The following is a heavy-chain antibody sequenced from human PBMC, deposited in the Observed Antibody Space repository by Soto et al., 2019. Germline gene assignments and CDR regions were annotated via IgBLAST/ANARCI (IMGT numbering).Heavy chain of an antibody. D-gene: IGHD2-21*02. CDR3: ARVRRLVTDTYFDY. CDR1: GDSISPYF. Sequence: SETLSLTCNVSGDSISPYFWSWIRQPPGKGLECIGYIYYRGNTNYNPSLKSRATISVDTSKNQFSLKLSSVTAADTAVYYCARVRRLVTDTYFDYWGQGTLVTVSS. J-gene: IGHJ4*02. CDR2: IYYRGNT. V-gene: IGHV4-59*01.